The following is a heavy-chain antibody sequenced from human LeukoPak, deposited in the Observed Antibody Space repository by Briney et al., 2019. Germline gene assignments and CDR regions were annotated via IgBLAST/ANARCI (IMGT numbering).Heavy chain of an antibody. Sequence: GGSLRLSCATSGFTFSNAWMSWVRQAPGKGLEWVGRIKSKSDGEITDYAAPVEGRFTISRDDSKNTLYVQMNSLKTEDTAVYYCTTHTGYGSKWLLDHWGQGTLVTVSS. CDR2: IKSKSDGEIT. J-gene: IGHJ4*02. V-gene: IGHV3-15*01. CDR3: TTHTGYGSKWLLDH. D-gene: IGHD2-2*01. CDR1: GFTFSNAW.